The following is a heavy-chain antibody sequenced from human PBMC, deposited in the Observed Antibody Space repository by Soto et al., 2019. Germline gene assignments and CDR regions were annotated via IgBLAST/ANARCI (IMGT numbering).Heavy chain of an antibody. J-gene: IGHJ5*02. D-gene: IGHD4-17*01. Sequence: QITLKESGPTLVKPTQTLTLTCTFSGFSVSTSGVGVGWIRQPPGKALEWLALIYWDDDKRYSPSLKSRLTITKDTSKNQVVITMTTMDPVDTATYYCAYGDYVGNWFDPWGQGTLVTVSS. CDR3: AYGDYVGNWFDP. V-gene: IGHV2-5*02. CDR2: IYWDDDK. CDR1: GFSVSTSGVG.